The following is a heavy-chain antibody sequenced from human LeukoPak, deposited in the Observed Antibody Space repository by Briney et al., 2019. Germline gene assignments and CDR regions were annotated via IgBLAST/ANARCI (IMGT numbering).Heavy chain of an antibody. D-gene: IGHD3-9*01. CDR3: ARRGVNTDYYDIATNSYSPRYYFDF. J-gene: IGHJ4*02. V-gene: IGHV1-69*13. CDR2: VIPMFGTT. CDR1: GGTFSRFS. Sequence: VASVKVSCKASGGTFSRFSINWLRQAPGQGLEWMGGVIPMFGTTDYAQKFQGRVTITADESTSTAYMELSSLRSEDTAVYYCARRGVNTDYYDIATNSYSPRYYFDFWGQGTLVTVSS.